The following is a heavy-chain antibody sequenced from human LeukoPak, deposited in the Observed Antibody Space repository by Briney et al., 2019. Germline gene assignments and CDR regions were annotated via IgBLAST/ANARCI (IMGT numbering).Heavy chain of an antibody. CDR3: ARSILWFGELSYFDY. CDR1: GYTFTSYG. J-gene: IGHJ4*02. V-gene: IGHV1-18*01. Sequence: ASVKVSCKASGYTFTSYGISWVRQAPGQGLEWMGWISGYNGETNYAQKSQGRVTMTTDTSTNTAYMELRSLRSDDTAVYYCARSILWFGELSYFDYWGQGTLVTVSS. D-gene: IGHD3-10*01. CDR2: ISGYNGET.